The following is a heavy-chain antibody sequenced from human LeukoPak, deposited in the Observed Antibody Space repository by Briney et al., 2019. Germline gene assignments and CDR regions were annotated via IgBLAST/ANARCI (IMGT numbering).Heavy chain of an antibody. Sequence: PGRSLRLSCTASGFTFGDYAMSWFRQAPGKGLEWVGFIRSKAYGGTTEYAASVKGRFTISRDDSKSIAYLQMNSLKTEDTAVYYCTREKGSSWYETNDYWGQGTLVTVSS. CDR1: GFTFGDYA. CDR2: IRSKAYGGTT. CDR3: TREKGSSWYETNDY. D-gene: IGHD6-13*01. V-gene: IGHV3-49*03. J-gene: IGHJ4*02.